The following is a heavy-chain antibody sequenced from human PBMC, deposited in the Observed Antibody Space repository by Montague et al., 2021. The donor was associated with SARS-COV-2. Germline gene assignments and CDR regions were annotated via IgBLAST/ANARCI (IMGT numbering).Heavy chain of an antibody. D-gene: IGHD4-23*01. V-gene: IGHV3-30*16. J-gene: IGHJ5*02. CDR3: ARVAQLLLGNPQNLFDP. CDR2: ISFDGNDR. Sequence: SLRLSCAASGFSFSSYAMHWVRQPPGKGLEWLAVISFDGNDRYYAGSLRGHFTISRDNSKDTLYLQLTGLRSDDTGVYYCARVAQLLLGNPQNLFDPWGQGTLVTVST. CDR1: GFSFSSYA.